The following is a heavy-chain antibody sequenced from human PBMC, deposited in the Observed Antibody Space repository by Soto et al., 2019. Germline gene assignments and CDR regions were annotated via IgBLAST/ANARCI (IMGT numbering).Heavy chain of an antibody. D-gene: IGHD3-10*01. CDR3: ARNRLRQYYYGMDV. J-gene: IGHJ6*02. CDR2: VYPGDSDT. CDR1: GYSFANYW. Sequence: GESLKISCQGSGYSFANYWIAWVRQMPGKGLEWVGVVYPGDSDTRYSPSFRGQVTISADKSISHVYLQWSSLKASDTAMYYCARNRLRQYYYGMDVWGQGTTVTVSS. V-gene: IGHV5-51*01.